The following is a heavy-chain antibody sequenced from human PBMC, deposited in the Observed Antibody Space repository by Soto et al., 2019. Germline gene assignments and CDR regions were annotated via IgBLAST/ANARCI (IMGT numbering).Heavy chain of an antibody. CDR1: GFTFSSYA. CDR3: ATSRGYGVYDSSGYSKY. CDR2: ISGSGGST. V-gene: IGHV3-23*01. Sequence: GGSLRLSCAASGFTFSSYAMSWVRQAPGKGLEWVSTISGSGGSTYYADSVKGRFTISRDNSKNTLYLQMNSLRAEDTAVYYCATSRGYGVYDSSGYSKYWGQGTLVTVSS. D-gene: IGHD3-22*01. J-gene: IGHJ4*02.